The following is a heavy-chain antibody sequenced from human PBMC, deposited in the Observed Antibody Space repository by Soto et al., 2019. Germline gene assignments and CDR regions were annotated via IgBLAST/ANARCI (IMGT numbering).Heavy chain of an antibody. CDR1: GYTFTGYY. V-gene: IGHV1-2*02. CDR3: ARDSSLPPPGTTWFDP. CDR2: INPNSGGT. J-gene: IGHJ5*02. D-gene: IGHD1-7*01. Sequence: QVQLVQSGAEVKKPGASVKVSCKASGYTFTGYYMHWVRQAPGQGLEWMGWINPNSGGTNYAQKFQGRVTVTRETSISTAYMELSRLGSDDTAVYYCARDSSLPPPGTTWFDPWGQGTLVTVSS.